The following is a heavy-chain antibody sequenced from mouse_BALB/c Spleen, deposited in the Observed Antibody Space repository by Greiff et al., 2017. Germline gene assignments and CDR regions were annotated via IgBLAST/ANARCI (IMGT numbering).Heavy chain of an antibody. CDR1: GFTFSSYT. J-gene: IGHJ4*01. CDR3: TRELVYAMDY. Sequence: EVKVVESGGGLVKPGGSLTLSCAASGFTFSSYTMSWVRQTPEKRLEWVATISSGGSYTYYPDSVKGRFTISSDNAKNPLYLQLSSLTSEYTAIYYCTRELVYAMDYWGQGTSVTVAS. CDR2: ISSGGSYT. V-gene: IGHV5-6-4*01.